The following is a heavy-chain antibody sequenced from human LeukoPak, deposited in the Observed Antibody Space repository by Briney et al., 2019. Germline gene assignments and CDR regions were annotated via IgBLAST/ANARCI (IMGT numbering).Heavy chain of an antibody. CDR3: AREADSSGWCYFDY. J-gene: IGHJ4*02. D-gene: IGHD6-19*01. CDR2: ISAYNGNT. CDR1: GYTFTSYG. V-gene: IGHV1-18*01. Sequence: ASVKVSCKASGYTFTSYGISWVRQAPGQGLEWMGWISAYNGNTNYAQKLQGRVTMTTDTSTSTAYMELRSLRSDDTAVYYCAREADSSGWCYFDYWGQGTLVTVSS.